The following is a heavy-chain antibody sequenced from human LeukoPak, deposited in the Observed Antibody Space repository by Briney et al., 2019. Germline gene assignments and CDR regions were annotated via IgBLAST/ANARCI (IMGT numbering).Heavy chain of an antibody. CDR3: ARLGQLVLFDY. V-gene: IGHV4-39*07. CDR2: IYYSGST. Sequence: SETLSLTCSVSGGSISSSTYYWGWIRQPPGKGLEWIGSIYYSGSTYYNPSLKSRLTISVDTSKNQFSLKLSSVTAADTAVYYCARLGQLVLFDYWGQGTLVTVSS. D-gene: IGHD6-13*01. J-gene: IGHJ4*02. CDR1: GGSISSSTYY.